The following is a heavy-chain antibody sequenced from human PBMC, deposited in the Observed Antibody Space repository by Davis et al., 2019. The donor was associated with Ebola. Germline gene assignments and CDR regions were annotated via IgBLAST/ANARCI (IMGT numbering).Heavy chain of an antibody. J-gene: IGHJ4*02. Sequence: PGGSLRLSCAASGFTFSSYGMHWVRQAPGKGLEWVAVISYDGSNKYYADSVKGRFTISRDNSKNTLYLQMNSLRAEDTAVYYCAKDLGYCSSTSCQYTFDYWGQGTLVTVSS. CDR2: ISYDGSNK. D-gene: IGHD2-2*01. CDR1: GFTFSSYG. V-gene: IGHV3-30*18. CDR3: AKDLGYCSSTSCQYTFDY.